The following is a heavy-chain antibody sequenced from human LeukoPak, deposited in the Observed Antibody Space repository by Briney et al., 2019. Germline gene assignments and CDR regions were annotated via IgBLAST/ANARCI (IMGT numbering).Heavy chain of an antibody. V-gene: IGHV3-23*01. CDR3: VRAYTTSGTYSEP. D-gene: IGHD1-1*01. CDR2: IGSNGVDT. Sequence: GGPLRLSCTAAGFTFSTYAMGWARQAPGKGLEWFSGIGSNGVDTYYADSAKGRFTISRDNSKNTVYLQMNSLRAEDTALYYCVRAYTTSGTYSEPWGQGTLVTVSS. CDR1: GFTFSTYA. J-gene: IGHJ4*02.